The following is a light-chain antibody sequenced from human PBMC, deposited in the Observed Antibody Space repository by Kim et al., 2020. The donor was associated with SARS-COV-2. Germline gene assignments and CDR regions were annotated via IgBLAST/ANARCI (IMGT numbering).Light chain of an antibody. Sequence: SELPQDPAVSVALGQTVRITCQGDSLRKYPASWYQQKPGQAPILVMHDKNNRRPSVVAQLFACTTSGTAAFFTITAAPVDDAAYYYIFRRSNDYPVVFG. CDR2: DKN. J-gene: IGLJ7*01. V-gene: IGLV3-19*01. CDR3: IFRRSNDYPVV. CDR1: SLRKYP.